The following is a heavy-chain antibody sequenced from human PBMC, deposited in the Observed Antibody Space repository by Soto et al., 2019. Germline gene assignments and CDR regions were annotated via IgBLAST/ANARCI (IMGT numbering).Heavy chain of an antibody. Sequence: PGGSLRLSCAASGFTFSSYWMHWVRQAPGKGLVWVSRINSDGSSTSYADSVKGRFTISRDNAKNTLYLQMNSLRAEDTAVYYCVMVATPRYCELWGRGTLVTVSS. V-gene: IGHV3-74*01. CDR1: GFTFSSYW. CDR2: INSDGSST. CDR3: VMVATPRYCEL. J-gene: IGHJ2*01. D-gene: IGHD5-12*01.